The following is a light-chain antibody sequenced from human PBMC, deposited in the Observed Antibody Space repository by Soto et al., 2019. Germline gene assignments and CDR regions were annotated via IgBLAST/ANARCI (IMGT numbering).Light chain of an antibody. V-gene: IGKV3-11*01. Sequence: EIVLTQSPATLSLSPGERATLSCRASPSVSSYLAWYQKKPGQAPSLLIYDASNRATGIPARFSGSVSGTDFNLTISRLETEDFAVYGCHQYGGSTSTFCPGTKVDIK. CDR2: DAS. CDR3: HQYGGSTST. J-gene: IGKJ1*01. CDR1: PSVSSY.